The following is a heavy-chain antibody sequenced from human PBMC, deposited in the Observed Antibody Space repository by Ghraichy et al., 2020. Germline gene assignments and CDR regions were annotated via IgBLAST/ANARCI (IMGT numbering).Heavy chain of an antibody. J-gene: IGHJ4*02. CDR1: GFTFSNAW. D-gene: IGHD3-10*01. V-gene: IGHV3-15*01. Sequence: GGSLRLSCAASGFTFSNAWMSWVRQAPGKGLEWVGRIKSKTDGGTTDYAAPVKGRFTISRDDSKNTLYLQMNSLKTEDTAVYYCTTRGWFGELLHDYWGQGTLVTVSS. CDR3: TTRGWFGELLHDY. CDR2: IKSKTDGGTT.